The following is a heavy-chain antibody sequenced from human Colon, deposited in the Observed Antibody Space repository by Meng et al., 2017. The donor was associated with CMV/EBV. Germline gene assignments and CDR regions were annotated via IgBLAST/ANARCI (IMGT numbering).Heavy chain of an antibody. D-gene: IGHD2-15*01. V-gene: IGHV3-23*01. CDR1: GFTFNTYA. CDR2: ISGGSTST. CDR3: ARAPVIYCSGGSCYAYYYYGMDV. Sequence: GESLKISCAASGFTFNTYAMSWVRQAPGRGLERVSGISGGSTSTYYADSVKGRFTISRDNAKNTLYLQMNSLRAEDTAVYYCARAPVIYCSGGSCYAYYYYGMDVWGQGTTVTVSS. J-gene: IGHJ6*02.